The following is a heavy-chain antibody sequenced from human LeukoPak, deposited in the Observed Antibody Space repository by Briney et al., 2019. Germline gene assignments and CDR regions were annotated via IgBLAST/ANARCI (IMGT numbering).Heavy chain of an antibody. CDR1: GYXFTGYH. D-gene: IGHD6-19*01. Sequence: ASVKVSCKSSGYXFTGYHMHWVRQAPGQGLEWMGIINPSGGSTTYAEKFQGRVTMTRDTSTSTVYMELSSLRSEDTAVYYCARDSLRTAIAMAGGNWFDPWGQGTLVTVSS. CDR3: ARDSLRTAIAMAGGNWFDP. V-gene: IGHV1-46*01. J-gene: IGHJ5*02. CDR2: INPSGGST.